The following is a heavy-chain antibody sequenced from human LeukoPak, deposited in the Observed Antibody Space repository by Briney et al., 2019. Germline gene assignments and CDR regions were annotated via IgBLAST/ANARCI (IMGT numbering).Heavy chain of an antibody. CDR2: ISYDGSNK. Sequence: GGSLRLSCAASGFTFSSYGMHWVRQAPGKGLEWVAVISYDGSNKYYADSVKGRFTISRDNSKNTLYLQMNSLRAEDTAVYYCAKDADTSEFFSWLDLWGQGTLVTVSS. CDR1: GFTFSSYG. J-gene: IGHJ5*02. V-gene: IGHV3-30*18. CDR3: AKDADTSEFFSWLDL. D-gene: IGHD3-22*01.